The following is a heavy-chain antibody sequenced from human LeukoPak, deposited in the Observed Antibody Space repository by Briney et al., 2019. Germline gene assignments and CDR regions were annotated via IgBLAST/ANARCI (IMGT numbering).Heavy chain of an antibody. CDR3: AKHPGDFTGIVNYYYMDV. Sequence: GGSLRLSCAGSGFTFRSYGMHWVRQAPGKGLEWVAIISYDGSNKYSADSVKGRFTISRDNSQNILFLQMNSLRPEDTAIYYCAKHPGDFTGIVNYYYMDVWGKGTTVTISS. CDR1: GFTFRSYG. V-gene: IGHV3-30*18. J-gene: IGHJ6*03. D-gene: IGHD1-26*01. CDR2: ISYDGSNK.